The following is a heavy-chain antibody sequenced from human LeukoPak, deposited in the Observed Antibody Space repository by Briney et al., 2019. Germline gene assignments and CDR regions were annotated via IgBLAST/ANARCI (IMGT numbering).Heavy chain of an antibody. CDR2: ISGDGGST. D-gene: IGHD5-24*01. CDR3: AKERGVDDYPGRDFDY. J-gene: IGHJ4*02. Sequence: GGSLRLSCAASGFTFDDYAMHWVRQAPGKGLEWVSLISGDGGSTYYADSVKGRFTISRDNSKNSLYLQMNSLRTEDTALYYCAKERGVDDYPGRDFDYWGQGTLVTVSS. V-gene: IGHV3-43*02. CDR1: GFTFDDYA.